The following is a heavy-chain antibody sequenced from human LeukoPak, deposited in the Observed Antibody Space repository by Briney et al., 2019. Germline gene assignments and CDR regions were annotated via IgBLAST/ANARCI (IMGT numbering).Heavy chain of an antibody. Sequence: ASVKVSCKASGYTFTSYGISWVRQAPGQGLEWMGWISAYNGNTNYAQKFQGGVTITADKSTSTAYMELSSLRSEDTAVYYCARSPVDSSSPIQHWGQGTLVTVSS. CDR2: ISAYNGNT. V-gene: IGHV1-18*01. CDR1: GYTFTSYG. J-gene: IGHJ1*01. CDR3: ARSPVDSSSPIQH. D-gene: IGHD6-13*01.